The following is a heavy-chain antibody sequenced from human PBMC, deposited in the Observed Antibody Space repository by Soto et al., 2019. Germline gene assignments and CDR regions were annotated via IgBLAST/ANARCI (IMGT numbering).Heavy chain of an antibody. CDR2: IYSGGST. Sequence: TGGSLRLSCAASGFTFSNAWINWVRQAPGKGLEWVSVIYSGGSTYYADSVKGRFTISRHNSKNTLYLQMNSLRAEDTAVYYCARETSEDYYYYMDVWGKGTTVTVS. CDR3: ARETSEDYYYYMDV. CDR1: GFTFSNAW. J-gene: IGHJ6*03. V-gene: IGHV3-53*04.